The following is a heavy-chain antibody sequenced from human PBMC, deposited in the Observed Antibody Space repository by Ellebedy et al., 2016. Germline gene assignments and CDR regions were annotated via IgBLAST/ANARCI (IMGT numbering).Heavy chain of an antibody. D-gene: IGHD3-22*01. CDR2: ISAYNGNT. J-gene: IGHJ6*02. V-gene: IGHV1-18*04. CDR3: ARDYMTYYYDSSGFYYYGMDV. CDR1: GYTFTGYY. Sequence: ASVKVSXXASGYTFTGYYTNWVRQAPGQGLEWMGWISAYNGNTNYAQKLQGRVTMTTDTSTSTAYMELRSLRSDDTAVYYCARDYMTYYYDSSGFYYYGMDVWGQGTTVTVSS.